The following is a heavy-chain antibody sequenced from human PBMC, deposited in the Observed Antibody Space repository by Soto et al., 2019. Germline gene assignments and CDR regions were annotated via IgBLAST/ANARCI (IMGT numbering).Heavy chain of an antibody. CDR1: GGSISSRSYY. D-gene: IGHD6-6*01. CDR3: AGGITIEYSSI. J-gene: IGHJ4*02. CDR2: IYYSGST. Sequence: QLQLQESGPGLVKPSETLSLTCTVSGGSISSRSYYWGWIRQPPGKGLEWIGSIYYSGSTYYNPSLKSRVTISIDTSKNQFSLKLSSVTAADTAVYYCAGGITIEYSSIWGQGTLVTVSS. V-gene: IGHV4-39*01.